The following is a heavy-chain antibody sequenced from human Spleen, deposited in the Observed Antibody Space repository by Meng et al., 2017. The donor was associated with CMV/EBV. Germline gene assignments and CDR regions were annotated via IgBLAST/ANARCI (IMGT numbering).Heavy chain of an antibody. Sequence: GGSLRLSCAASGFTFSDHYMDWVRQAPGKGLEWVGRTRNKANSYTTEYAASVKGRFTISRDDSKNSLYLQINSLKTEDTAVYYCARGNYDFWSGYSPLDYWGQGTLVTVSS. J-gene: IGHJ4*02. CDR2: TRNKANSYTT. V-gene: IGHV3-72*01. CDR3: ARGNYDFWSGYSPLDY. CDR1: GFTFSDHY. D-gene: IGHD3-3*01.